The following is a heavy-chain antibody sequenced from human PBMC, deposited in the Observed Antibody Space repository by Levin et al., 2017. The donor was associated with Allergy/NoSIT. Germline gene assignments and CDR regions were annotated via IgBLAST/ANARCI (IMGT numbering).Heavy chain of an antibody. Sequence: GESLKISCAASGFTVSSNYMTWVRQAPGKGLEWVSVIYSGGSTYYADSVKGQFTISRDNSKNTLYLQMNSLRAEDTAVYYCARDAGYSGSWNGGFDYWGQGTLVTVSS. V-gene: IGHV3-53*01. CDR2: IYSGGST. CDR1: GFTVSSNY. D-gene: IGHD6-13*01. CDR3: ARDAGYSGSWNGGFDY. J-gene: IGHJ4*02.